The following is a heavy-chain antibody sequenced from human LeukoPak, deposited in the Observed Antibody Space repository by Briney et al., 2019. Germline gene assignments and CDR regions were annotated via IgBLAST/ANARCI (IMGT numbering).Heavy chain of an antibody. CDR1: GYSFTSYW. J-gene: IGHJ3*02. CDR3: ARQGGSYLVRDAFDI. V-gene: IGHV5-51*01. D-gene: IGHD1-26*01. Sequence: GESLKISCKGSGYSFTSYWIGWVRQMPGKGLEWMGIIYPGDSDTRYSPSFQGQVTISADKSISTAYLQWSSLKASDTAMYYCARQGGSYLVRDAFDIWGQGTMVTVSS. CDR2: IYPGDSDT.